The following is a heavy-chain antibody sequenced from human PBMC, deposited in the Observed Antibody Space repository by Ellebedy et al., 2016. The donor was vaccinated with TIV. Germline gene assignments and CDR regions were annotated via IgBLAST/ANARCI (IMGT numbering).Heavy chain of an antibody. V-gene: IGHV3-7*01. CDR3: ARGGLGIGEF. D-gene: IGHD3-10*01. J-gene: IGHJ4*02. CDR1: GFTFSSYL. CDR2: INQDGSEK. Sequence: GESLKISXAASGFTFSSYLMSWVRQAPGKGLEWVANINQDGSEKYYVNSVKGRFTISRDNAKNSLYLQMNSLRDEDTAVYYCARGGLGIGEFWGQGTLVTVSS.